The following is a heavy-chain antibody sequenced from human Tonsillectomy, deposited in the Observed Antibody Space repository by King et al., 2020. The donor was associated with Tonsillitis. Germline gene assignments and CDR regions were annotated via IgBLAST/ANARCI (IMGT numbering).Heavy chain of an antibody. Sequence: QLVQSGAEVKKTGSSVKVSCKASGNTVTYRYPHWVRQAPGQAPEWVGWVTPYNGNTNYAQKFQDKVTITWDRSMSTAYMELNSLRSEDTAMYYCAVTLYSGYAYYYYGMDVWGQGTTVTVSS. D-gene: IGHD5-12*01. CDR3: AVTLYSGYAYYYYGMDV. CDR2: VTPYNGNT. CDR1: GNTVTYRY. V-gene: IGHV1-45*02. J-gene: IGHJ6*02.